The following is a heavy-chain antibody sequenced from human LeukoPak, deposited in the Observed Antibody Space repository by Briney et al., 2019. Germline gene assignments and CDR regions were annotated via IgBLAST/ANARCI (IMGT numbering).Heavy chain of an antibody. V-gene: IGHV1-2*06. CDR3: ARGQISSWTTYYYYGMDV. D-gene: IGHD6-13*01. CDR2: INSNSGAT. J-gene: IGHJ6*02. CDR1: GYPFTGYY. Sequence: ASVKVSCKASGYPFTGYYLHWVRQAPGQGLEWMGRINSNSGATNYAQKFQGRVTMTGDKSMSTAYMELSSLRSDDTAVYYCARGQISSWTTYYYYGMDVWGQGTTVTVSS.